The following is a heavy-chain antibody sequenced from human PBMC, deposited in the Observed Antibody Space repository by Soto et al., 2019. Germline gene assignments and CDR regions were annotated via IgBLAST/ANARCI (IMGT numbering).Heavy chain of an antibody. CDR1: GFTFSVYS. D-gene: IGHD6-19*01. J-gene: IGHJ4*02. CDR3: ARSVEGHFDY. Sequence: EVQLVESGGDLVHRGGSLRLSCVASGFTFSVYSMNWARQAPGKGLEWFSYITSDTKTIKYADSVKGRFTISRDNAKNSVYLQMNSLRDEDTAVYYCARSVEGHFDYWGQGTVVTVSS. V-gene: IGHV3-48*02. CDR2: ITSDTKTI.